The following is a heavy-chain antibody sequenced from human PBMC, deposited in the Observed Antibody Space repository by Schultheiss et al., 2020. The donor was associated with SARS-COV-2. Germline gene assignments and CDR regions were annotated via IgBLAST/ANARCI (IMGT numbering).Heavy chain of an antibody. V-gene: IGHV4-39*01. D-gene: IGHD6-13*01. CDR3: ARHGQQLVVYNWFDL. CDR2: IYYSGST. CDR1: GGSISSSSYY. J-gene: IGHJ5*02. Sequence: SETLSLTCTVSGGSISSSSYYWGWIRQPPGKGLEWIGSIYYSGSTYYNPSLKSRVTISLDTAKNQFSLKLTSVTATDTAVYYCARHGQQLVVYNWFDLWGQGTLVTVSS.